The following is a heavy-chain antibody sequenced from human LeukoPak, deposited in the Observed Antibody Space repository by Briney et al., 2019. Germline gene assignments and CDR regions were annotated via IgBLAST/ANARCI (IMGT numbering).Heavy chain of an antibody. CDR3: ARARYSYGDFFDY. CDR2: IIPIFGTA. J-gene: IGHJ4*02. CDR1: GGTFSSYA. V-gene: IGHV1-69*06. Sequence: SVKVSCKASGGTFSSYAISWERQAPGQGLEWMGGIIPIFGTANYAQKFQGRVTITADKSTSTAYMELSSLRSEDTAVYYCARARYSYGDFFDYWGQGTLVTVSS. D-gene: IGHD5-18*01.